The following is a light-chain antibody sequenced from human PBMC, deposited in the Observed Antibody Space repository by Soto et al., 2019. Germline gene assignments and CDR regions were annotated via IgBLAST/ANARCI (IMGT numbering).Light chain of an antibody. J-gene: IGLJ1*01. CDR1: SSDVGGYNY. CDR2: EVD. CDR3: SSYTSSNTLV. V-gene: IGLV2-14*01. Sequence: QAVLAQPASVSGSPGQSTIISCTGTSSDVGGYNYVSWYQQHPGKAPKFLIYEVDNRASGVSDRFSGSKSGNTASLTISGPQAEDEADYYCSSYTSSNTLVFGTGTKLTVL.